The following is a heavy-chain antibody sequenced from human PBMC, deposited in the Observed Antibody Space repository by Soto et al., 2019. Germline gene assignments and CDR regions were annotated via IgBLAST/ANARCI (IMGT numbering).Heavy chain of an antibody. CDR3: AKKVVVVASGGFDI. V-gene: IGHV3-23*01. Sequence: EVQLLESGGGSVQPGGSLRLSCAASGFTFSSYTMTWVRQAPGKGLEWVSVISGSGGLTYYADSVKGRFTIARDNSKNTLFLQMNSLRAEDTALYYCAKKVVVVASGGFDIWGQGTMVTVSS. CDR1: GFTFSSYT. J-gene: IGHJ3*02. CDR2: ISGSGGLT. D-gene: IGHD2-15*01.